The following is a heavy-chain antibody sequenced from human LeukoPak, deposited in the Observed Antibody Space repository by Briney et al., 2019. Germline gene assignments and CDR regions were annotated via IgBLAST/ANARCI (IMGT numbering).Heavy chain of an antibody. V-gene: IGHV3-74*01. D-gene: IGHD2-2*01. CDR1: GFTFSTYW. J-gene: IGHJ5*02. CDR2: INADGSST. CDR3: ARGHCSTTSCSYH. Sequence: PGGSLRLSCAASGFTFSTYWMHWVRQVPGKGRVWVSRINADGSSTTYADSVKGRFTISRDNAKNILYLQMNSLRAVDTPVYYCARGHCSTTSCSYHCDQGTLVTVSS.